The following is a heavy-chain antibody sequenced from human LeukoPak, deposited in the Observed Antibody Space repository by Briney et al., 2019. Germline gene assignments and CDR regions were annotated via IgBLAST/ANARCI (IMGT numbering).Heavy chain of an antibody. D-gene: IGHD3-22*01. J-gene: IGHJ4*02. CDR2: IIPILGIA. CDR1: GGTFSSYA. Sequence: EASVKVSCKTSGGTFSSYAISWVRQAPGQGLEWMGRIIPILGIANYAQKFQGRVTITADKSTSTAYMELSSLRSEDTAVYYCARDGYLYYYDSSGYYHFDYWGQGTLVTVSS. CDR3: ARDGYLYYYDSSGYYHFDY. V-gene: IGHV1-69*04.